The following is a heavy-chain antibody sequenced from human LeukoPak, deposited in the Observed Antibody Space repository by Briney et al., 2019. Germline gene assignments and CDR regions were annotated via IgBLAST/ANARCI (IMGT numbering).Heavy chain of an antibody. CDR1: GGSISSYY. D-gene: IGHD2-2*01. J-gene: IGHJ4*02. CDR2: IYTSGST. V-gene: IGHV4-4*07. Sequence: PSETLSLTCTVSGGSISSYYWSWIRQPAGKGLEWIGRIYTSGSTNYNPSLKSRVTISVDKSKNQFSLKLSSVTAADTAAYYCARVGCSSTSCYVGYWGQGTLVTVSS. CDR3: ARVGCSSTSCYVGY.